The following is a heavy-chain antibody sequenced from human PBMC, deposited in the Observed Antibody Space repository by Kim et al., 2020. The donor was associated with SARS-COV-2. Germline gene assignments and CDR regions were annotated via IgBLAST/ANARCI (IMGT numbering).Heavy chain of an antibody. V-gene: IGHV3-30*07. D-gene: IGHD3-10*01. Sequence: YAGSVRGRFTISRDNYKNMVYLEMNSLRGEDAAVYCCARGLFNYYGWYFDLWGRDTLVTVSS. J-gene: IGHJ2*01. CDR3: ARGLFNYYGWYFDL.